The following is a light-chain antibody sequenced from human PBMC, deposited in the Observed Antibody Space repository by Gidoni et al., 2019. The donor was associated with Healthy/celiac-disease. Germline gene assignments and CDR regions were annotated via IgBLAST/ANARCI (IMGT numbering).Light chain of an antibody. Sequence: DIQMTQSPSSLSASVGDRVTITCQASQDISNYFNWYQQKPGKAPKLLSYDASNLETGVPSRFSGSGSGTDFTVTISSLQPEDIATYYCQQYDNRPVTFGQGTRLEIK. CDR2: DAS. CDR3: QQYDNRPVT. J-gene: IGKJ5*01. V-gene: IGKV1-33*01. CDR1: QDISNY.